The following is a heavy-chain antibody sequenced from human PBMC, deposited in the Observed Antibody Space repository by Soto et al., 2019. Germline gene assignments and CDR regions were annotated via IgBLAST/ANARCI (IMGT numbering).Heavy chain of an antibody. CDR3: ARDSSSTSYHYYYGMDV. D-gene: IGHD2-2*01. V-gene: IGHV1-18*04. CDR2: ISAYNGNT. Sequence: GASVKVSCKASGYTFTSYGISWVRQAPGQGLEWMGWISAYNGNTNYAQKLQGRVTMTTDTSTSTAYMELRSLRSDDTAVYYCARDSSSTSYHYYYGMDVWGQGTTVTVSS. J-gene: IGHJ6*02. CDR1: GYTFTSYG.